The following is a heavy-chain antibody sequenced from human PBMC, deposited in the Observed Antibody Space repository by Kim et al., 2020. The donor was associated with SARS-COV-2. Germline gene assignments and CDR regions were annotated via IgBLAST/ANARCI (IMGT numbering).Heavy chain of an antibody. CDR3: ARAEYRGAFDI. V-gene: IGHV4-30-2*01. J-gene: IGHJ3*02. D-gene: IGHD3-10*01. CDR2: IYHSGST. Sequence: SETLSLTCAVSGGSISSGGYSWSWIRQPPGKGLEWIGYIYHSGSTYYNPSLKSRVTISVDRSKNQFSLKLSSVTAADTAVYYCARAEYRGAFDIWGQGTMVTVSS. CDR1: GGSISSGGYS.